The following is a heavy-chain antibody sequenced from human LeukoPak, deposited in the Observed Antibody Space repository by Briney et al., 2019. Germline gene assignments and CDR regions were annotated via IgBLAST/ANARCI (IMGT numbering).Heavy chain of an antibody. D-gene: IGHD3-9*01. J-gene: IGHJ4*02. CDR3: AKAAYYDILTGFLDY. CDR2: ISGSGGST. Sequence: GGSLRLSCAASGFTFSTYWMSWVRQAPGKGLEWVSAISGSGGSTYYADSVKGRFTISRDNSKNTLYLQMNSLRAEDTAVYYCAKAAYYDILTGFLDYWGQGTLVTVSS. CDR1: GFTFSTYW. V-gene: IGHV3-23*01.